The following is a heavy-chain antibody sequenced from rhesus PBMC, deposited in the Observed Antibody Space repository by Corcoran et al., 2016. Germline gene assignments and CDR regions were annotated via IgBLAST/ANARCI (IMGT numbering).Heavy chain of an antibody. V-gene: IGHV5-2*01. CDR1: GYSFTSSW. Sequence: EVQLVQSVAEGNRPGEALKISCKTSGYSFTSSWICWVCQIPGQGQEWMGASGPSTSPSRYSPSCPGQVTISADKSISTTYLQWNSLKTSDSATYFCAKGWGSGWSHFHYWGQGVLVTVSS. J-gene: IGHJ4*01. CDR3: AKGWGSGWSHFHY. CDR2: SGPSTSPS. D-gene: IGHD6S26*01.